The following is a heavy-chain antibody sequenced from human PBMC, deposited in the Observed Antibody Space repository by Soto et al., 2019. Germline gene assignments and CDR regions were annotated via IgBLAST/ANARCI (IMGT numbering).Heavy chain of an antibody. CDR2: IGASGDIT. V-gene: IGHV3-23*01. D-gene: IGHD2-21*02. J-gene: IGHJ4*02. CDR3: AKDDFTDRGDNYFDY. Sequence: SEGSLRLSCAASGFSFTNFAMSWVRQAPGKGLEWVAGIGASGDITWYADSVKGRLSISRDNSKNTLYLQLNSLRFEDTAVYYCAKDDFTDRGDNYFDYWGPGTLVTVSS. CDR1: GFSFTNFA.